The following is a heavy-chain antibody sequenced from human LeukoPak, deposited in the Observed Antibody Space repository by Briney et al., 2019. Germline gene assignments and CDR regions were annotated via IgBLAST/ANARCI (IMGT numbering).Heavy chain of an antibody. CDR2: INAGNGNT. V-gene: IGHV1-3*01. CDR1: GYTFTSYA. Sequence: ASVKVSCKASGYTFTSYAMHWVRQAPGQRLEWMGWINAGNGNTKYSQKFQGRVTITRDTSASTAYMELSSLRPEDTAVYYCHGSGSPSDAFDIWGQGTMVTVSS. CDR3: HGSGSPSDAFDI. D-gene: IGHD3-10*01. J-gene: IGHJ3*02.